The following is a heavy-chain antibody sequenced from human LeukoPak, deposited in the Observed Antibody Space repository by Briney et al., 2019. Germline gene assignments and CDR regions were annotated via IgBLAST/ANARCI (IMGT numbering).Heavy chain of an antibody. CDR3: ASSTSRTMDAFGI. D-gene: IGHD1-1*01. J-gene: IGHJ3*02. CDR2: IYYSGST. Sequence: SETLSLTCTVSGGSISSSSYYWGWIRQPPGKGLEWIGSIYYSGSTYYNPSLKSRVTISVDTSKNQFSLKLSSVTAADTAVYYCASSTSRTMDAFGIWGQGTMVTVSS. CDR1: GGSISSSSYY. V-gene: IGHV4-39*07.